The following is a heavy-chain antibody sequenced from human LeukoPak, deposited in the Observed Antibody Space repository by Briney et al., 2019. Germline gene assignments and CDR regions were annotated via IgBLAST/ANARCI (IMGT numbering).Heavy chain of an antibody. J-gene: IGHJ4*02. CDR3: ASQYYDYVWGSYRPSPFDY. D-gene: IGHD3-16*02. Sequence: SETLSLTCAVYGGSFSGYYWSWIRQPPGKGLEWIGYIYYSGSTNYNPSLKSRVTISVDTSKNQFSLKLSSVTAADTAVYYCASQYYDYVWGSYRPSPFDYWGQGTLVTVSS. CDR1: GGSFSGYY. V-gene: IGHV4-59*08. CDR2: IYYSGST.